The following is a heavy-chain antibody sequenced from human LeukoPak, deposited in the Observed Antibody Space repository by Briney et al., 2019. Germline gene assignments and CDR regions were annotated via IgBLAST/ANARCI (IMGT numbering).Heavy chain of an antibody. CDR3: VRDVGAVRGEVYFDY. D-gene: IGHD3-10*01. V-gene: IGHV3-21*06. CDR1: GFTFSTFA. J-gene: IGHJ4*02. CDR2: ITGSGPYM. Sequence: KPGGSLRLSCAASGFTFSTFAMHWVRLSPGKGLEWVSSITGSGPYMLYADSVKHRFTISRDNTKNLLYLEMNSPRAEDTAMYFCVRDVGAVRGEVYFDYWGQGTLVTVSS.